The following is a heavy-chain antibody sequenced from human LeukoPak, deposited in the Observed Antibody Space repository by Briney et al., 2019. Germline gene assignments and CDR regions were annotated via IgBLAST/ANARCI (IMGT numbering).Heavy chain of an antibody. V-gene: IGHV6-1*01. CDR1: GESVSNNSVT. CDR3: ARRLTQYDCFDP. J-gene: IGHJ5*02. CDR2: TYYRSTWYN. Sequence: SQTLSLTFAFSGESVSNNSVTWNWIRQSPSRGLEWLGRTYYRSTWYNDYAVSVRGRITVNPGTSKNQFSLHLNSVTPEDTAVYYCARRLTQYDCFDPWGQGILVTVSS. D-gene: IGHD2-2*01.